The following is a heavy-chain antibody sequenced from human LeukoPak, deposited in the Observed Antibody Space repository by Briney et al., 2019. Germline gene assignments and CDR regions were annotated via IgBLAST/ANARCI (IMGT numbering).Heavy chain of an antibody. Sequence: GRSLRLPCAASGFTFSDYGMHWVRQAPSKGLEWVTLISYDGGNKFYADSVRDRFTISRDNSKNTLFLQMNSLRTEDTAMYYCAKVFEVRGARRPKDYWGQGTLVIVSS. CDR3: AKVFEVRGARRPKDY. V-gene: IGHV3-30*18. J-gene: IGHJ4*02. CDR1: GFTFSDYG. D-gene: IGHD3-10*01. CDR2: ISYDGGNK.